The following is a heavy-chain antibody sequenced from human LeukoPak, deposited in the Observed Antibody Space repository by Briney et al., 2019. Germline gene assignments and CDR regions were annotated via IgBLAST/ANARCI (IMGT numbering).Heavy chain of an antibody. CDR2: ISSSGSTI. J-gene: IGHJ4*02. Sequence: PGGSLRLSCAASGFTFSDYYMSWIRQAPGKGLEWVSYISSSGSTIYYADSVKGRFTISRDNAKNSLYLQMNSLRAEDTAVYYCAKDVVRGVQYDYWGQGTLVTVSS. V-gene: IGHV3-11*01. D-gene: IGHD3-10*01. CDR1: GFTFSDYY. CDR3: AKDVVRGVQYDY.